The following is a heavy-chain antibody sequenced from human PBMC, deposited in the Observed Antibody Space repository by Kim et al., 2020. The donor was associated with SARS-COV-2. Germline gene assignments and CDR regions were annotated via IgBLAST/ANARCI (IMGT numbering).Heavy chain of an antibody. CDR3: ARTGYSGSEFDY. CDR1: GGTFSSYA. V-gene: IGHV1-69*13. D-gene: IGHD5-12*01. CDR2: IIPIFGTA. J-gene: IGHJ4*02. Sequence: SVKVSCKASGGTFSSYAISWVRQAPGQGLEWMGGIIPIFGTANYAQKFQGRVTITADESTSTAYMELSSLRSEDTAVYYCARTGYSGSEFDYWGQGTLVTVSS.